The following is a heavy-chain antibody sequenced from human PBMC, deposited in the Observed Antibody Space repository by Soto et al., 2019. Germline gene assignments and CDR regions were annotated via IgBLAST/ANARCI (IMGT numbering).Heavy chain of an antibody. CDR1: GGSISSGGYY. V-gene: IGHV4-31*03. CDR2: IYYSGST. Sequence: ASETLSLTCTVSGGSISSGGYYWSWIRQHPGKGLEWIGYIYYSGSTYYNPSLKSRVTISVDTSKNQFSLKLSSVTAADTAVYYCARDPVTTGYFDYWGQGTLVT. CDR3: ARDPVTTGYFDY. J-gene: IGHJ4*02. D-gene: IGHD4-17*01.